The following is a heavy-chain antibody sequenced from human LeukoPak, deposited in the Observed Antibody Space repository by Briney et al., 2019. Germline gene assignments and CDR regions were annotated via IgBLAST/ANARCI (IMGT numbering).Heavy chain of an antibody. D-gene: IGHD6-6*01. CDR1: GYTFTGYY. CDR2: INAGNGNT. Sequence: GASVKVSCKASGYTFTGYYMHWVRQAPGQGLEWMGWINAGNGNTKYSQEFQGRVTITRDTSASTAYMELSSLRSEDMAVYYCARDSSSSAYYYMDVWGKGTTVTVSS. J-gene: IGHJ6*03. CDR3: ARDSSSSAYYYMDV. V-gene: IGHV1-3*03.